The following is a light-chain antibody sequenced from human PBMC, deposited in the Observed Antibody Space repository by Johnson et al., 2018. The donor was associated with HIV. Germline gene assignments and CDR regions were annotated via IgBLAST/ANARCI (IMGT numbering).Light chain of an antibody. CDR1: SSNIGNNY. CDR2: DNN. V-gene: IGLV1-51*01. Sequence: QSLLTQPPSVSAAPGQKVTISCSGSSSNIGNNYVSWYQQLPGTAPKLLIYDNNKRPSGIPDRFSGSKSGTSATLGITGLQTGDEADYYCGTWDSRLYVFGTGTKVTVL. CDR3: GTWDSRLYV. J-gene: IGLJ1*01.